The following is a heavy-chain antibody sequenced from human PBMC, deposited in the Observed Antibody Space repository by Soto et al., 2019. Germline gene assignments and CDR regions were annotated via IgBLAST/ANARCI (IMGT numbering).Heavy chain of an antibody. CDR2: IAYTGIT. CDR3: AREGFSGYEALDY. J-gene: IGHJ4*02. Sequence: QVRLQESGPGLLKPSETLSLTCGVSGGPIRSYYLSWVRQAPGKGLEWIAYIAYTGITGYNPALRSRVTISGDTSQNLFSLKMTSVTAADTAVYYCAREGFSGYEALDYWGQGILVTVSS. V-gene: IGHV4-59*01. CDR1: GGPIRSYY. D-gene: IGHD5-12*01.